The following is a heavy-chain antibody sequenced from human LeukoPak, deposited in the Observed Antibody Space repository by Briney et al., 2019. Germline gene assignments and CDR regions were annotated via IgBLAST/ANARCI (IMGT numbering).Heavy chain of an antibody. J-gene: IGHJ4*02. Sequence: GGSLRLSCAASGFTFNSDAMSWVRQAPGKGLEWVSTLSGSGGSTYYADSVKGRFTISRDNSKNTLYLQMNSLRAEDTAVYYCARAYYYDSSGPKLNWGQGTLVTVSS. D-gene: IGHD3-22*01. V-gene: IGHV3-23*01. CDR1: GFTFNSDA. CDR3: ARAYYYDSSGPKLN. CDR2: LSGSGGST.